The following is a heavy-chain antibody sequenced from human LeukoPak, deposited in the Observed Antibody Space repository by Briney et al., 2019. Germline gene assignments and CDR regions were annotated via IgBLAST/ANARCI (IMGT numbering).Heavy chain of an antibody. V-gene: IGHV1-18*01. CDR1: GYTFTSYD. Sequence: GASVKVSCKASGYTFTSYDINWVRQATGQGLEWMGWISAYNGNTNYAQKLQGRVTMTADTSTSTAYMELRSLRSDDTAVYYCARDIRLDYWGQGTLVTVSS. CDR2: ISAYNGNT. CDR3: ARDIRLDY. J-gene: IGHJ4*02.